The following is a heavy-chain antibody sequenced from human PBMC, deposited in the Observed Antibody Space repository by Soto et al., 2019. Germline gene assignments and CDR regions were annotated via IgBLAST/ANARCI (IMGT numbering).Heavy chain of an antibody. Sequence: PGGSLRLSCAAAGFTFSNYWMHWVRQAPGKGLVWVSRINSDGSSTFYADSVRGRFTISRDNAKNTVFLQMNSLRGEDTAVYYFSIDVQATYDMYARAQRTTVPVSS. CDR2: INSDGSST. CDR1: GFTFSNYW. J-gene: IGHJ6*02. D-gene: IGHD5-12*01. V-gene: IGHV3-74*01. CDR3: SIDVQATYDMYA.